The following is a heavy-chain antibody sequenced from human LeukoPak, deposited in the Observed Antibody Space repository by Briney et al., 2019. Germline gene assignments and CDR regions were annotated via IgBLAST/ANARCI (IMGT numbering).Heavy chain of an antibody. CDR1: GYTFTSYY. J-gene: IGHJ4*02. D-gene: IGHD4-17*01. Sequence: ASVKVSCKASGYTFTSYYMHWVRQAPGQGLEWMGIINPSGGSTSYAQKFQGRVTMTGDTSTSTVYMELSSLRSEDTAVYYCARSVTRLNYFDYWGQGTLVTVSS. CDR2: INPSGGST. CDR3: ARSVTRLNYFDY. V-gene: IGHV1-46*01.